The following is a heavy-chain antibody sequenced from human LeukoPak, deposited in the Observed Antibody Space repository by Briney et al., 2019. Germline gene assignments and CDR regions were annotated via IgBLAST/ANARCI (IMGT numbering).Heavy chain of an antibody. J-gene: IGHJ4*02. CDR2: ISSSGTYI. Sequence: GGSLRLSCAASGFTLSFHSMNWVRQAPGKGLEWVSSISSSGTYIYYADSMKGRFTISRDNAENSLYLQMNSLRVEDTAVYYCARGDYSGNSGGDYWGQGTLVTVSS. CDR3: ARGDYSGNSGGDY. CDR1: GFTLSFHS. D-gene: IGHD4-23*01. V-gene: IGHV3-21*01.